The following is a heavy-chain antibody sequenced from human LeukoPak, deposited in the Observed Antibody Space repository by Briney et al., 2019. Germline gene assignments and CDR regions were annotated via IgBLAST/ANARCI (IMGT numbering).Heavy chain of an antibody. CDR3: ASGLVPAYNWFDP. Sequence: ASVTVSCKASGYTFTGYYMHWVRQAPGQGLEWMGWINPNSGGTNYAQKFQGRVTMTRDTSISTAYMELSRLRPDDTAVYYCASGLVPAYNWFDPWGQGTLVTVSS. J-gene: IGHJ5*02. V-gene: IGHV1-2*02. CDR2: INPNSGGT. D-gene: IGHD2-2*01. CDR1: GYTFTGYY.